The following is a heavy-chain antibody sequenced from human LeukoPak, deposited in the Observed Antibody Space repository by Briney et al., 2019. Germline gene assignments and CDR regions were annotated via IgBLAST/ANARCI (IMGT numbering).Heavy chain of an antibody. Sequence: SETLSLIFSVSGASITSYYWSCSRQPAGKGLEWIGRIYTSGSTDYNPSLKSRVTMSVDTSKNQFSLKLNSVTAADTAVYYCARYSSSSSFDCWGQGTLVTVSS. V-gene: IGHV4-4*07. CDR2: IYTSGST. CDR3: ARYSSSSSFDC. J-gene: IGHJ4*02. CDR1: GASITSYY. D-gene: IGHD6-13*01.